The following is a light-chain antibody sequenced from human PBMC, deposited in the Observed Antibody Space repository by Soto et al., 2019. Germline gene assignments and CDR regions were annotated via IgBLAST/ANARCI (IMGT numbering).Light chain of an antibody. Sequence: DIQMTQSPSFVSAAVGDRVTLTCRASQDISNLSAWYQQKPGKAPTLLIYATSNLQRGVPSRFSGSGSGTDFTLTISGLQPEDSATYYCQQASSFPRTFGQGTKVEVK. CDR2: ATS. J-gene: IGKJ1*01. CDR1: QDISNL. CDR3: QQASSFPRT. V-gene: IGKV1-12*01.